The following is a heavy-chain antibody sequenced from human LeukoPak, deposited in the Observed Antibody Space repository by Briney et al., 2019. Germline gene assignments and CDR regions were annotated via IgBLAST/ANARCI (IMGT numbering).Heavy chain of an antibody. CDR2: IYYSGST. Sequence: PSQTLSLTCAVSGGSLSSGGYSWSWIRQPPGKGLEWIGYIYYSGSTYYNPSLKSRVTISVDTSKNQFSLKLSSVTAADTAVYYCARDQGSYDLGSWFDPWGQGTLVTVSS. J-gene: IGHJ5*02. D-gene: IGHD5-12*01. CDR1: GGSLSSGGYS. V-gene: IGHV4-30-4*07. CDR3: ARDQGSYDLGSWFDP.